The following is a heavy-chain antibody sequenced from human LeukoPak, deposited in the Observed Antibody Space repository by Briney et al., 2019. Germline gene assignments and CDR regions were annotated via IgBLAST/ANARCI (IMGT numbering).Heavy chain of an antibody. CDR2: INPNSGGT. CDR3: ARGGPNHDPAYCGGDCYDPQGTDY. J-gene: IGHJ4*02. CDR1: GYTFTGYY. Sequence: GASVKVSCKASGYTFTGYYMHWVRQAPGQGLEWMGWINPNSGGTNYAQKFQGRVTMTRDTSISTAYMELSRLRSDDTAVYYCARGGPNHDPAYCGGDCYDPQGTDYWGQGTLVTVSS. V-gene: IGHV1-2*02. D-gene: IGHD2-21*02.